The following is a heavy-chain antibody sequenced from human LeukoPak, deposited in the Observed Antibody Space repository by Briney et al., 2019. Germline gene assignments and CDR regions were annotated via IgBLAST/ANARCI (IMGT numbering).Heavy chain of an antibody. CDR3: ARGGRGGNYYYFDS. Sequence: SETLSLTCTVSGGSISSHYWNWIRQPPGKGLEWIGYLYYRGSTNYNPSLRSRVTMSVDTSKNQFSLKVTSVTAADTAVYYCARGGRGGNYYYFDSWGQGTLVTVSS. CDR1: GGSISSHY. D-gene: IGHD1-26*01. CDR2: LYYRGST. J-gene: IGHJ4*02. V-gene: IGHV4-59*08.